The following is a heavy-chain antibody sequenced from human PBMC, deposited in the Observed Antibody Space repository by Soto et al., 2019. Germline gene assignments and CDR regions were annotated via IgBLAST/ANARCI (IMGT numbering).Heavy chain of an antibody. J-gene: IGHJ6*02. CDR3: ARERRYWSGGTCSDGLDV. CDR2: IYDSETI. Sequence: PSETLSLTCVVFRGSVSSGGYSWNWIRQTPGKALEWLGHIYDSETIYYNPSLKSRVTILLERSKNQFSLRLSSVTAADTGVYFCARERRYWSGGTCSDGLDVWGQGATVT. CDR1: RGSVSSGGYS. V-gene: IGHV4-30-2*01. D-gene: IGHD2-15*01.